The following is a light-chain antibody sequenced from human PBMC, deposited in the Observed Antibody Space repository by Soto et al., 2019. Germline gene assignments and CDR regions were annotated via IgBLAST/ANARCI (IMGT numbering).Light chain of an antibody. J-gene: IGKJ4*01. CDR2: DAS. V-gene: IGKV3-11*01. CDR3: QQRSAWPLT. Sequence: EIVLTQSPATLSLSPGERATLSCRASQSVSSYLAWYQQKPGQAPRLLIYDASNRASGIPARFSGSGSGTDFTLTISSLEPEDFALYYCQQRSAWPLTFGGGTKVAIK. CDR1: QSVSSY.